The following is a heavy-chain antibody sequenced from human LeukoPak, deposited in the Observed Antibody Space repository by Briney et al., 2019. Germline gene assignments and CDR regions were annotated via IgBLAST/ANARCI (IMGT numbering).Heavy chain of an antibody. CDR1: GFTFSSYA. J-gene: IGHJ4*02. D-gene: IGHD6-19*01. Sequence: PGGSLRLSCAASGFTFSSYAVSWVRQAPGKGLEWLSGISGSGGSTYYADSVKGRFTISRDNSKNTLYLQMNSLRAEDTAVYYCARGYSSGWSFFEYWGQGTPVTVSS. CDR2: ISGSGGST. CDR3: ARGYSSGWSFFEY. V-gene: IGHV3-23*01.